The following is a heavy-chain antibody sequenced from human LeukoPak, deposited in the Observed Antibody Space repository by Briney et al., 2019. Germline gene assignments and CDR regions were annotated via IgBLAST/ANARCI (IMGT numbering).Heavy chain of an antibody. Sequence: GGSLRLSCATSGFTFSRYGMHWVRQAPGKGLEWVAVISYTGSNKYYADSVKGRFTISRDNSKNTLYLQMNSLRAEDTAVYYCPRGKQIAVDLDGAFDIWGQGTMVTVS. CDR3: PRGKQIAVDLDGAFDI. CDR1: GFTFSRYG. CDR2: ISYTGSNK. D-gene: IGHD2-21*01. V-gene: IGHV3-30*03. J-gene: IGHJ3*02.